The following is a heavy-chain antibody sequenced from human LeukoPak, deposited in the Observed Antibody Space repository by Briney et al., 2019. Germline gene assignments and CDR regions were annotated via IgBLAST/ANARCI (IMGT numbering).Heavy chain of an antibody. CDR1: GFTFSSYW. Sequence: GGSLRLSCAASGFTFSSYWMHWVRQAPGKGLVWVSRINSDGSSTSYADSVKGRFTISRDNAKNTLYLQMNSLRAEDTAVYYCARRSVGVVIRGHGYYYYGMDVWGQGTTVTVSS. J-gene: IGHJ6*02. CDR3: ARRSVGVVIRGHGYYYYGMDV. D-gene: IGHD3-3*01. V-gene: IGHV3-74*01. CDR2: INSDGSST.